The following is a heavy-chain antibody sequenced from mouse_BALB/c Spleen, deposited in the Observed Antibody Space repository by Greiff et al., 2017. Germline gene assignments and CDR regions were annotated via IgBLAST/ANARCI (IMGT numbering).Heavy chain of an antibody. J-gene: IGHJ2*01. V-gene: IGHV1-5*01. Sequence: EVQLQQSGTVLARPGASVKMSCKASGYSFTSYWMHWVKQRPGQGLEWIGAIYPGNSDTSYNQKFKGKAKLTAVTSASTAYMELSSLTNEDSAVYYCTRYYYGSSQYYFDYWGQGTTLTVSS. CDR3: TRYYYGSSQYYFDY. CDR1: GYSFTSYW. D-gene: IGHD1-1*01. CDR2: IYPGNSDT.